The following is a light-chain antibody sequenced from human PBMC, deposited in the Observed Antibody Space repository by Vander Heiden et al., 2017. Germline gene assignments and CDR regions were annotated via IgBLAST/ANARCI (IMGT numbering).Light chain of an antibody. CDR3: QQRSYWPELT. CDR1: QSVSSY. V-gene: IGKV3-11*01. J-gene: IGKJ4*01. Sequence: EVRLTQSPPTSSLSPGESRAPTSRPSQSVSSYLSWYQQKPGQAPRLLMYDASNRATGSAARFIGSGAGTDFTLTTSSLEPEDFAVYYCQQRSYWPELTFGGGTKVEIK. CDR2: DAS.